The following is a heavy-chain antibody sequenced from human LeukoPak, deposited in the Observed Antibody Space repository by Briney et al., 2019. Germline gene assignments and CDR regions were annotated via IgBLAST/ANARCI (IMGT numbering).Heavy chain of an antibody. CDR1: GFTFSNYA. J-gene: IGHJ4*02. CDR2: IKQDGSLI. CDR3: AKWELYSGFYYIDY. D-gene: IGHD1-26*01. Sequence: GGSLRLSCAASGFTFSNYAMSWVRQAPGKGLEWVANIKQDGSLIYYVDSVKGRFTISRDSAKNSLYLQMNSLRAEDTAVYYCAKWELYSGFYYIDYWGQGTLATVSS. V-gene: IGHV3-7*01.